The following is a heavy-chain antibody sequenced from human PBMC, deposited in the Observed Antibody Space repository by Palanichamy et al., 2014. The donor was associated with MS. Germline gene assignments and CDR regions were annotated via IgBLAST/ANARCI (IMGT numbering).Heavy chain of an antibody. CDR3: AKVSLRGDEKTTNSIDY. Sequence: EVQLLESGGGLGTAWGVPETLLCSLWIHLSSYAMSWVRQAPGKGLEWVSVVSYSGSTHYADSVKGRFTISRDNSKNKLYLQMNSLRAEDTAVYYCAKVSLRGDEKTTNSIDYWGQGTLVTVSS. CDR1: IHLSSYA. V-gene: IGHV3-23*01. J-gene: IGHJ4*02. D-gene: IGHD1-14*01. CDR2: VSYSGST.